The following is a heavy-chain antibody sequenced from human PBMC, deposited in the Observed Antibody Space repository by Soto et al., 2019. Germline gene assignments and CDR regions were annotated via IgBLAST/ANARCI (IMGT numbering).Heavy chain of an antibody. CDR3: AKDRVRGRFGESSFDV. CDR1: GFTFDDYA. CDR2: ISWNTYII. V-gene: IGHV3-9*01. Sequence: EAQLLESGGGLVQPGRALRLSCAASGFTFDDYAMHWVRQAPGKGLEWVSGISWNTYIIDYADSVKGRFTISRDNAENSLYRQMTSLRNEDTALYYCAKDRVRGRFGESSFDVWGQGAMVTVSS. J-gene: IGHJ3*01. D-gene: IGHD3-10*01.